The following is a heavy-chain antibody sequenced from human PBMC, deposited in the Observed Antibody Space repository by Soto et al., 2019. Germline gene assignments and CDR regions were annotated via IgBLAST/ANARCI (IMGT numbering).Heavy chain of an antibody. V-gene: IGHV3-21*01. D-gene: IGHD3-22*01. CDR1: GFTFSSYS. CDR3: ARDGYGYYDSSGYYYFDY. J-gene: IGHJ4*02. Sequence: GGSLRLSCAASGFTFSSYSMNWVRQAPGKGLEWVSSISSSSSYIYYADSVKGRFTISRDNAKNSLYLQMNSLRAEDTAVYYCARDGYGYYDSSGYYYFDYWGQGTLVTVSS. CDR2: ISSSSSYI.